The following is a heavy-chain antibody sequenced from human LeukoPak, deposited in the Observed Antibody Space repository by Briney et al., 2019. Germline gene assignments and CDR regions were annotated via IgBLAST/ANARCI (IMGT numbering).Heavy chain of an antibody. V-gene: IGHV1-69*05. D-gene: IGHD2-2*01. Sequence: ASVTVSCKASGGTFSSYAISWVRQAPGQGLEWMGGIIPIFGTANYAQKFQGRVTITTDESTSTAYMELSSLRSEDTAVYYCAVAIVVVPAAYYYYYMDVWGKGTTVTVSS. J-gene: IGHJ6*03. CDR2: IIPIFGTA. CDR1: GGTFSSYA. CDR3: AVAIVVVPAAYYYYYMDV.